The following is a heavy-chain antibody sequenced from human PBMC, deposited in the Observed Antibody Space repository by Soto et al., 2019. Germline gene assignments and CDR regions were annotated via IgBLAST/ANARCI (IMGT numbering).Heavy chain of an antibody. Sequence: ASVKVSCKASGYTFTSYGISWVRQAPGQGLEWMGWISAYNGNTNYAQKLQGRVTMTTDTSTSTAYMELRSLRSDDTAVYYCARHEITMVRGVISYYYYYGMDVWGQGTTVTVS. J-gene: IGHJ6*02. D-gene: IGHD3-10*01. CDR2: ISAYNGNT. CDR1: GYTFTSYG. V-gene: IGHV1-18*01. CDR3: ARHEITMVRGVISYYYYYGMDV.